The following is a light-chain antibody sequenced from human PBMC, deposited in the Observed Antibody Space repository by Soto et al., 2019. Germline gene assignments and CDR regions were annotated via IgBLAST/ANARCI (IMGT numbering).Light chain of an antibody. J-gene: IGLJ2*01. CDR1: SSDIGGYKY. Sequence: QSALTQPASVSGSPGQSITISCTGTSSDIGGYKYVSWYQQHPGKAPKLMIFEVSNRPSGVSNRFSGSKSGNTASLTISGLQADDEAYYYCSSYTSSGTLVVFGGGTQLTVL. CDR3: SSYTSSGTLVV. V-gene: IGLV2-14*01. CDR2: EVS.